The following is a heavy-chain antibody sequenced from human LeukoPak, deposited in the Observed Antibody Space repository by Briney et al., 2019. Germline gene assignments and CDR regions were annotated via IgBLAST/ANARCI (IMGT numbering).Heavy chain of an antibody. J-gene: IGHJ4*02. D-gene: IGHD6-13*01. CDR3: ARDRSAAPADY. V-gene: IGHV4-39*07. CDR2: IYYSGST. Sequence: SETLSLTCTVSGVSISSSSYYWGWIRQPPGKGLEWIGSIYYSGSTYYNPSLKSRVTISVDTSKNQFSLKLSSATAADTAVYYCARDRSAAPADYWGQGTLVTVSS. CDR1: GVSISSSSYY.